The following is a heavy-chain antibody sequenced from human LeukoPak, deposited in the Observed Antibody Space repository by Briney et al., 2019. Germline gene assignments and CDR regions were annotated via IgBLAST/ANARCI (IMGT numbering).Heavy chain of an antibody. Sequence: GGSLSLSCAVSGFTFNSYAINWVRQAPGKGLEWVSSISSSSSYIYYADSVKGRFTISRDNAKFSLYLQFKSLRAEDTSVYYCARGWPCIRNSCHTHDFFVIWGQGTMVIVSS. CDR1: GFTFNSYA. D-gene: IGHD3/OR15-3a*01. J-gene: IGHJ3*02. CDR3: ARGWPCIRNSCHTHDFFVI. V-gene: IGHV3-21*01. CDR2: ISSSSSYI.